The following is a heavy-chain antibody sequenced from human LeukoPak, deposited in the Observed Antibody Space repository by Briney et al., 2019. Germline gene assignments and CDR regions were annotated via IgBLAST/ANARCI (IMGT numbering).Heavy chain of an antibody. CDR1: GGSISSYY. Sequence: SETLSLTCTVSGGSISSYYWSWIRQPPGKGLEWIGYIYYSGSTNYNPSLKSRVTISVDTSKNQFSLKLSSVTAADTAVYYCARHLYPTVAPDYWGQGTLVTVSS. CDR2: IYYSGST. V-gene: IGHV4-59*08. CDR3: ARHLYPTVAPDY. D-gene: IGHD4-23*01. J-gene: IGHJ4*02.